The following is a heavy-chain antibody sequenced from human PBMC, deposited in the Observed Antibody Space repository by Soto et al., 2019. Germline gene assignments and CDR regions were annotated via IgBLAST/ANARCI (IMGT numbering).Heavy chain of an antibody. J-gene: IGHJ5*02. V-gene: IGHV4-34*01. Sequence: LXLTCAVYRGSFSGYDWSWIRQPPGKGLEWIGEINHSGSTNYNPSLKSRVTISVDTSKNQFSLKLSSVTAADTAVYYCARPLATVAYNWFDPWGQGTLVTVSS. CDR3: ARPLATVAYNWFDP. D-gene: IGHD4-17*01. CDR2: INHSGST. CDR1: RGSFSGYD.